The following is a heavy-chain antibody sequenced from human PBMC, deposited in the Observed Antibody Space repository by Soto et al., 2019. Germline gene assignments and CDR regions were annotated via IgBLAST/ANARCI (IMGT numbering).Heavy chain of an antibody. J-gene: IGHJ4*02. Sequence: SETLSLTCTVSGGSISSNSYYWGWIRQPPGKGLEWIGSIYYNGNTYYNPSLKSRVSISVHTSKNQFSLKLSSVTAADTAVYYCARFDTSGDFDYWGQGALVTVSS. CDR1: GGSISSNSYY. CDR2: IYYNGNT. CDR3: ARFDTSGDFDY. D-gene: IGHD3-22*01. V-gene: IGHV4-39*01.